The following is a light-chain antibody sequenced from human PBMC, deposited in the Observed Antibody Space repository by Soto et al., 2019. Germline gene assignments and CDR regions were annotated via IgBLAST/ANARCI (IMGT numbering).Light chain of an antibody. CDR2: RSS. V-gene: IGKV1-5*03. J-gene: IGKJ2*01. CDR3: QQYDSYPVT. CDR1: QNIRNW. Sequence: DIQMTQSPSPLSASVGDRITITCRASQNIRNWLAWYQQKPGKAPKLLIYRSSTLESGVPSRFSGSGSGTEFTLTISSLQPDDFGTYYCQQYDSYPVTFGQGTKLESK.